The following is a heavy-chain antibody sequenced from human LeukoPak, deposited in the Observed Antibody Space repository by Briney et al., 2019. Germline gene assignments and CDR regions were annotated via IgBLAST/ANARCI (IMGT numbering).Heavy chain of an antibody. CDR2: ISGSGGST. CDR1: GFTFSSYA. J-gene: IGHJ1*01. Sequence: GGSLRLSCAASGFTFSSYAMSWVRQAPGKGLEWVSAISGSGGSTYYADSVKGRFTISRDNSKNTLYLQMNSLRAEDTAVYYCAKVPTYGPQPEYSQHWGQGTLVTVSS. CDR3: AKVPTYGPQPEYSQH. D-gene: IGHD4-17*01. V-gene: IGHV3-23*01.